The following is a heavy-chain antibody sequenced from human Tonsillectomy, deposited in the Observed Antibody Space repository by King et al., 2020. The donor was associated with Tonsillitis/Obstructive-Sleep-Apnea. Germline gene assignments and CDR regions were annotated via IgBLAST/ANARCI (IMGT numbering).Heavy chain of an antibody. V-gene: IGHV3-53*01. CDR1: GVTVSRNY. J-gene: IGHJ3*02. CDR2: MYSGGII. Sequence: VQLVESGGGLIQPGGSLRLSCAASGVTVSRNYISWVRQAPGKGLEWVSVMYSGGIIYYSYSVKGRFYTSRDNSKNTLYLQMNSLRAEDTAVSYCARDGRYSSSWWGAFDIWGQGTMVTVSS. CDR3: ARDGRYSSSWWGAFDI. D-gene: IGHD6-13*01.